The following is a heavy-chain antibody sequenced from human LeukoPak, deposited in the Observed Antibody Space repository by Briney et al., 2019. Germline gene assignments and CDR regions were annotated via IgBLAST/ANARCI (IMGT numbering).Heavy chain of an antibody. CDR2: IYYSGST. Sequence: PSETLSLTCTVSGGSISSGDYYWSWIRQPPGKGLEWIGYIYYSGSTYYNPSLKSRVTISVDTSKNQFSLKLSSVTAADTAVYYCARDGGYCSSTSCFFDPWGQGTLVTVSS. J-gene: IGHJ5*02. V-gene: IGHV4-30-4*01. D-gene: IGHD2-2*01. CDR1: GGSISSGDYY. CDR3: ARDGGYCSSTSCFFDP.